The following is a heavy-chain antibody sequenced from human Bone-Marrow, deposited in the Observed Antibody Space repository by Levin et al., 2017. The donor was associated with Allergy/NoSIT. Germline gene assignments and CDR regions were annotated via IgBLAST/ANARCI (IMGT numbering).Heavy chain of an antibody. CDR2: ISHDGSDR. J-gene: IGHJ4*02. CDR1: GFTFITYT. V-gene: IGHV3-30*04. D-gene: IGHD6-13*01. Sequence: GESLKISCAASGFTFITYTLHWVCQAPGKGLEWVATISHDGSDRSYADSVKGRFTISRDNSKNTVYLQMNSLRAEDTAVYFCARDSGWYLSGFDYWGQGTLVTVSS. CDR3: ARDSGWYLSGFDY.